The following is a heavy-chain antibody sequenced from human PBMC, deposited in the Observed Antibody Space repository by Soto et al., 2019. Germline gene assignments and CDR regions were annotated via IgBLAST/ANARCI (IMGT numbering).Heavy chain of an antibody. Sequence: ESGPTLVNPTQTLTLTCTFSGFSLSTSGVGVGWIRQPPGKALEWLALIYWDDDKRYSPSLKSRLTITKDTSKNQVVLTMTNMDPVDTATYYCAHRYKVEYSSSQRGVYYYMDVWGKGTTVTVSS. CDR3: AHRYKVEYSSSQRGVYYYMDV. CDR2: IYWDDDK. CDR1: GFSLSTSGVG. D-gene: IGHD6-6*01. V-gene: IGHV2-5*02. J-gene: IGHJ6*03.